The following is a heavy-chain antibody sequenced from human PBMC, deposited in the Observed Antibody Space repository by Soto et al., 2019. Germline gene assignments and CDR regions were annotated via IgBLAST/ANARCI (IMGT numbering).Heavy chain of an antibody. CDR1: GGTFSSYA. V-gene: IGHV1-69*06. CDR2: IIPIFGTA. J-gene: IGHJ5*02. Sequence: SVKVSCKASGGTFSSYAISWVRQAPGQGLEWMGGIIPIFGTANYARKFQGRVTITADKSTSTAYMELSSLRSEDTAVYYCARDVVVVPAADPSLNWFDPWGQGTLVTVSS. CDR3: ARDVVVVPAADPSLNWFDP. D-gene: IGHD2-2*01.